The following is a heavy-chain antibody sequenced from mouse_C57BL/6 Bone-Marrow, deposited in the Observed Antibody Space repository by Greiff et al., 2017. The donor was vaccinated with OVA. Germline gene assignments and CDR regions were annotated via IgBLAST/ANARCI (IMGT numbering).Heavy chain of an antibody. J-gene: IGHJ2*01. CDR2: INSDGGST. CDR1: EYEFPSHD. D-gene: IGHD2-5*01. CDR3: ARHEYSNYGRGVYFDY. V-gene: IGHV5-2*01. Sequence: EVMLVESGGGLVQPGESLKLSCESNEYEFPSHDMSWVRKTPEKRLELVAAINSDGGSTYYPDTMERRFNISRDNTKKTLYLQMSSLRSEDTALYYCARHEYSNYGRGVYFDYWGQGTTLTVSS.